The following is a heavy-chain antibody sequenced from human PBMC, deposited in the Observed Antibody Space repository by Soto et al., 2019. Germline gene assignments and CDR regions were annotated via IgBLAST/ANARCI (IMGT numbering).Heavy chain of an antibody. J-gene: IGHJ2*01. CDR2: ISGSGGST. V-gene: IGHV3-23*01. CDR3: AKDIAPYGDYEVPDL. D-gene: IGHD4-17*01. CDR1: GFTFSSYA. Sequence: GGSLRLSCAASGFTFSSYAMSWVRQAPGKGLEWVSAISGSGGSTFYADSVKGRFTISRDNSENTLYLQMNSLRAEDTAVYYCAKDIAPYGDYEVPDLWGRGTLVTVSS.